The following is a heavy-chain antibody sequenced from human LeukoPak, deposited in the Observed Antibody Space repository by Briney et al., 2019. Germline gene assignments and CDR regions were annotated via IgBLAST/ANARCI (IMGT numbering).Heavy chain of an antibody. CDR3: ARNLWFGDSSYAFDM. V-gene: IGHV1-2*02. CDR2: NNPKSGGK. J-gene: IGHJ3*02. Sequence: ASVKVLCKASGYSFTRHYMHWVRQAPGQGLEGMGWNNPKSGGKDYAQKFQGRVTMTRDTSISTAYVDMSSLRSDDTAVYYCARNLWFGDSSYAFDMWGQGTMVTVSS. D-gene: IGHD3-10*01. CDR1: GYSFTRHY.